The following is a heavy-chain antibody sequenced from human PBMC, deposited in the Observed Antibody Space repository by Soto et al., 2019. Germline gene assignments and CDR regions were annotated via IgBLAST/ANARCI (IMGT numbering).Heavy chain of an antibody. V-gene: IGHV3-30-3*01. CDR1: GFTFSSYA. CDR2: ISYDGSNK. D-gene: IGHD3-10*01. Sequence: QVQLVESGGGVVQPGRSLRLSCAASGFTFSSYAMHWVRQAPGKGLEWVAVISYDGSNKYYADSVKGRFTISRDNSKNTLYLQMNSLRAEDTAVYYCMVRGANHFDYWGQGTLVTVSS. CDR3: MVRGANHFDY. J-gene: IGHJ4*02.